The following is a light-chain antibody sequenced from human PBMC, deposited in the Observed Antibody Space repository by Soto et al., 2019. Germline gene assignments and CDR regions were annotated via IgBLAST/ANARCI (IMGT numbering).Light chain of an antibody. CDR1: SSNIGAGYD. V-gene: IGLV1-40*01. Sequence: QSVLTQPPSVSGAPGQRVTISCTGSSSNIGAGYDVHWYQQLPGTAPKLLIYGNTNRPSGVPDRFSGSKSGTSASLAIPGLQAEDEADYYCQSYDSSKDVVFGGGTKLTVL. CDR2: GNT. CDR3: QSYDSSKDVV. J-gene: IGLJ2*01.